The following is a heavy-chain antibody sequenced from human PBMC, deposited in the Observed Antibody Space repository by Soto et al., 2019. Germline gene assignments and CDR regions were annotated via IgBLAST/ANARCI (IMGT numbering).Heavy chain of an antibody. CDR3: ARDKGYDFWSGYYFSYYGMDV. V-gene: IGHV1-18*04. Sequence: ASVKVSCKASGYTFTSHGISWVRQAPGQGLEWMGWISAYNGNTNYAQKLQGRVTITTDTSTSTAYMELRSLRSDDTAVYYCARDKGYDFWSGYYFSYYGMDVWGQGATVTVSS. CDR2: ISAYNGNT. D-gene: IGHD3-3*01. J-gene: IGHJ6*02. CDR1: GYTFTSHG.